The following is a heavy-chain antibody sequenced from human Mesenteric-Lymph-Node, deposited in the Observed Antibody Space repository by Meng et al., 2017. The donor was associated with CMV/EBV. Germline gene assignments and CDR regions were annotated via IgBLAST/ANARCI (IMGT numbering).Heavy chain of an antibody. CDR2: INAGNDNT. J-gene: IGHJ4*02. CDR1: GYTFTSYA. D-gene: IGHD3-9*01. CDR3: ARARANYDILTGYGY. Sequence: SGYTFTSYAMHWVRQAPGQRLEWMGWINAGNDNTKYSQEFQGRVTITRDTSASTAYMELSSLRSEDTAVYYCARARANYDILTGYGYWGQGTLVTVSS. V-gene: IGHV1-3*01.